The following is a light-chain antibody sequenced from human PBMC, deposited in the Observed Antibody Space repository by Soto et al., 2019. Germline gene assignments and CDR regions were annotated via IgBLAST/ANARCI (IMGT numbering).Light chain of an antibody. CDR3: QQYGGSPRT. Sequence: EIVLTQSPGTLSLSPGERATLSCRASQSVSSSYLAWYQQKPGQAHRLLIYGASSRATGIPDTFSGSGSGTDFTLTISRLEPEDFALYFCQQYGGSPRTLGQGTKVDIK. J-gene: IGKJ1*01. CDR1: QSVSSSY. CDR2: GAS. V-gene: IGKV3-20*01.